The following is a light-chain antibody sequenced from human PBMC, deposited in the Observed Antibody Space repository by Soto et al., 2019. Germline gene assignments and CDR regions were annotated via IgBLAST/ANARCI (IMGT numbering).Light chain of an antibody. J-gene: IGLJ1*01. CDR2: DVS. Sequence: QSVLTQPAPVSRAPCKAFTISLPGNNNDVGGYTYLCWYQQHPGKPPKLVISDVSNRPPGVSDRFSGSKSGNTASLSISGLQAEDEADYYCSSYASSSSYVFGTGTKAPS. CDR3: SSYASSSSYV. CDR1: NNDVGGYTY. V-gene: IGLV2-14*01.